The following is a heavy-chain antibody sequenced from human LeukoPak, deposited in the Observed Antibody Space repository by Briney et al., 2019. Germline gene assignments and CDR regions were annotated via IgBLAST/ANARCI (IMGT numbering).Heavy chain of an antibody. CDR2: ISSSGSHT. D-gene: IGHD3-16*02. CDR1: GFSFSTYT. Sequence: PGGSLRLSCAASGFSFSTYTMNWVRQAPGKGLEWVSSISSSGSHTYFADSVKGRFTITRDNTKKSLYLQMNSLRAEDTAMYYCASRNSALSFDSWGQGTLVTVSS. V-gene: IGHV3-21*01. CDR3: ASRNSALSFDS. J-gene: IGHJ4*02.